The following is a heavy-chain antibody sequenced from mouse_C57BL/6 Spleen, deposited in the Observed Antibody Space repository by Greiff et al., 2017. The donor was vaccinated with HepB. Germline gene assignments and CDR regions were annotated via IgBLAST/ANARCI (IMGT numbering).Heavy chain of an antibody. V-gene: IGHV5-4*01. CDR1: GFTFSSYA. CDR3: SRDGVYGHSYYFDY. Sequence: EVQLVESGGGLVKPGGSLKLSCAASGFTFSSYAMSWVRQTPEKRLEWVATISDGGSYTYYPDNVKGRFTISRDNAKNNLYLQMSHLKSEDTAMYYCSRDGVYGHSYYFDYWGQGTTLTVSS. D-gene: IGHD1-1*01. CDR2: ISDGGSYT. J-gene: IGHJ2*01.